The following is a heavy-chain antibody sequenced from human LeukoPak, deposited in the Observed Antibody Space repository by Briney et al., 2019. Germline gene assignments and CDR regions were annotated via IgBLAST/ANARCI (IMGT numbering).Heavy chain of an antibody. D-gene: IGHD2-15*01. CDR3: GRDQGGVGGGDFFDY. CDR1: AYSFTSYG. CDR2: INTYNGIA. J-gene: IGHJ4*02. V-gene: IGHV1-18*01. Sequence: ASVKVSCKAAAYSFTSYGITWVRQAPGEGLEWMGWINTYNGIANYAQKIQGRLTMTTDTSTSTAYIELRSLLTDHTGVYYCGRDQGGVGGGDFFDYWGQGTLVTVSS.